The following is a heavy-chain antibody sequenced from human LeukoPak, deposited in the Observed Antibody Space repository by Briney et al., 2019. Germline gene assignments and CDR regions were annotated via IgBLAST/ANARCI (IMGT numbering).Heavy chain of an antibody. CDR1: GFTVSSNY. J-gene: IGHJ6*02. D-gene: IGHD6-13*01. Sequence: GGSLRLSCAASGFTVSSNYMSWVRQAPGKGLEWVSVIYSGGSTYYADSVKGRFTISRDNSKNTLYLQMNSLRAEDTAVYYCAREGYSSSWSYYYGMDVWGQGTTVTVSS. V-gene: IGHV3-66*01. CDR3: AREGYSSSWSYYYGMDV. CDR2: IYSGGST.